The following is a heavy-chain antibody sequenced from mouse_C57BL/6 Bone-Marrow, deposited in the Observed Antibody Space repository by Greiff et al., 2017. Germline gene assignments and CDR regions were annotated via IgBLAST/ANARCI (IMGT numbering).Heavy chain of an antibody. CDR3: ARKGVTPYYYAMDY. D-gene: IGHD2-5*01. Sequence: QVQLQQSGPGLVQPSQSLSITCTVSGFSLTSYGVHWVRQSPGKGLEWLGVIWSGGRPDYNAAFISRLSISKDNSKSQVFFKMNSLQADDTAIYYCARKGVTPYYYAMDYWGQGTSVTVSS. V-gene: IGHV2-2*01. CDR1: GFSLTSYG. CDR2: IWSGGRP. J-gene: IGHJ4*01.